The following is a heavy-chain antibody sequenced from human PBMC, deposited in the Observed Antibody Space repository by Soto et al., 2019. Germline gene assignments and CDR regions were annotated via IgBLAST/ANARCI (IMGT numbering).Heavy chain of an antibody. CDR1: GYTFTGYY. CDR3: ARAYYYDSSGYLV. CDR2: INPNSGGT. V-gene: IGHV1-2*02. Sequence: ASVKVSCKASGYTFTGYYMHWVRQAPGQGLEWMGWINPNSGGTDYAQKFQGRVTMTRDTSISTAYMELSRLRSDDTAVYYCARAYYYDSSGYLVWGQGTLVTVSS. J-gene: IGHJ4*02. D-gene: IGHD3-22*01.